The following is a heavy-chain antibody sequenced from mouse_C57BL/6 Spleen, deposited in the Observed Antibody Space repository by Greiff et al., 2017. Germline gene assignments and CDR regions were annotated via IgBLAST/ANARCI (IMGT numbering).Heavy chain of an antibody. CDR2: IHPDSGST. D-gene: IGHD2-10*01. CDR1: GYTFTSYW. V-gene: IGHV1-64*01. Sequence: VQLQQPGAELVKPGASVKLSCKASGYTFTSYWMHWVKQRPGQGLEWIGMIHPDSGSTNYNEKFKSKATLTVDKSSSPAYMQLSSLTSEDSAVYYCAKRAYYGNYFDYWGQGTTLTVSS. J-gene: IGHJ2*01. CDR3: AKRAYYGNYFDY.